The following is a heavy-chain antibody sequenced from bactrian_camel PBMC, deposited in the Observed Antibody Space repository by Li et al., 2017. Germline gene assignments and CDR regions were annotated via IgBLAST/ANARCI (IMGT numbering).Heavy chain of an antibody. CDR1: GYTYGRYC. Sequence: HVQLVESGGGSVRAGGSLRLSCIYSGYTYGRYCMGWFRQVPGKAREAVATISAGERTYYGDSVKGRFTISRDNAKNTLYLQMDSLKQEDTAMYYCALDRYAFCSIAPTEMGRLDYWGKGTQVTV. D-gene: IGHD1*01. V-gene: IGHV3S55*01. J-gene: IGHJ7*01. CDR2: ISAGERT.